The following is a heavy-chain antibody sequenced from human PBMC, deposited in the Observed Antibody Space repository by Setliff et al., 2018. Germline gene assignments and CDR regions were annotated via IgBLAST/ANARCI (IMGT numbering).Heavy chain of an antibody. V-gene: IGHV4-34*01. J-gene: IGHJ4*02. CDR2: INHSGST. D-gene: IGHD6-19*01. CDR1: GGSFSDYY. CDR3: AGTPARGTTWLSPFDY. Sequence: SETLSLTCTVYGGSFSDYYWGWVRQPPGKGLEWIGEINHSGSTNYIPSLKSRLTISVDTSKNQFSLKMTSVTATDTAMYYCAGTPARGTTWLSPFDYWGQGTLVTVSS.